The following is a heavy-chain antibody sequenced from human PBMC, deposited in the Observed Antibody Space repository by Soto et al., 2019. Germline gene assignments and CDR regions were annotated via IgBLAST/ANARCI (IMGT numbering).Heavy chain of an antibody. CDR3: ARDALALFDS. CDR2: IYSSGST. Sequence: SETLSLTCTVSDGSVNSGSYYWTWIRQPPGKGLEWIGYIYSSGSTLYNPSLKSRVIISVDTSMNQFSLKLSSVTAADTAVYYCARDALALFDSWGQGTLVTVSS. J-gene: IGHJ4*02. CDR1: DGSVNSGSYY. V-gene: IGHV4-61*01. D-gene: IGHD5-12*01.